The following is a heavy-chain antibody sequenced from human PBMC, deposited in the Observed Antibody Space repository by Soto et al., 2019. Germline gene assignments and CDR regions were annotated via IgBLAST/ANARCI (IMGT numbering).Heavy chain of an antibody. D-gene: IGHD3-22*01. CDR1: GFTFSGYA. CDR3: ARAAYYDSSGYSGAAFDI. Sequence: PGGSLRLSCAASGFTFSGYAMNWARQAPGKGLEWVAVISYDGSNKYYADSVKGRFTISRDNSKNTLYLQMNSLRAEDTAIYYCARAAYYDSSGYSGAAFDIWGQGTMVTV. V-gene: IGHV3-30-3*01. J-gene: IGHJ3*02. CDR2: ISYDGSNK.